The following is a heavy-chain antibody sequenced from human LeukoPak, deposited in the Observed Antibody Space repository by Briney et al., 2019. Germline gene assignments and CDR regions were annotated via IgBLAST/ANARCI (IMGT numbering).Heavy chain of an antibody. V-gene: IGHV3-30-3*01. CDR1: GFTFSSYA. Sequence: GRSLRLSCAASGFTFSSYAMHWVRQAPGKGLEWVAVISYDGSNKYYGDSVKGRFTISRDNAKNSLYLHMDSLRAEDTAVYYCARGAYSSGWAYFDHWGQGTLVTVSS. CDR2: ISYDGSNK. CDR3: ARGAYSSGWAYFDH. D-gene: IGHD6-19*01. J-gene: IGHJ4*02.